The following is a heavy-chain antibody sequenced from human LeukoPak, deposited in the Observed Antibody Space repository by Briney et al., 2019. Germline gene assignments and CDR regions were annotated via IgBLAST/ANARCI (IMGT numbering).Heavy chain of an antibody. D-gene: IGHD6-13*01. CDR1: GFTFSSYS. Sequence: GGSLRLSCAASGFTFSSYSMNWVRQAPGKGLEWVSSISSSSSYIYYADSVKGRFTISRDNAKNSLYLQMNSLRAEDTAVYYCARSGYSSSPSLRWFDPWGQGTLVTVSS. CDR3: ARSGYSSSPSLRWFDP. V-gene: IGHV3-21*01. J-gene: IGHJ5*02. CDR2: ISSSSSYI.